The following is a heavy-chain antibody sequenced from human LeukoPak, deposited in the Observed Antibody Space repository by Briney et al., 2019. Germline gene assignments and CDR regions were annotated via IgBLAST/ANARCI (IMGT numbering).Heavy chain of an antibody. V-gene: IGHV3-23*01. D-gene: IGHD6-25*01. J-gene: IGHJ4*02. CDR2: ISGPGDNT. CDR3: AREATSSSGWYIDY. Sequence: GGSLRLSCAASGFTFTRYAMKWVRQAQGKGPEWVSTISGPGDNTYYADSVKGRFTISRDNSKNTVSLQMNSLRAGDTAVYYCAREATSSSGWYIDYWGQGTLVAVSS. CDR1: GFTFTRYA.